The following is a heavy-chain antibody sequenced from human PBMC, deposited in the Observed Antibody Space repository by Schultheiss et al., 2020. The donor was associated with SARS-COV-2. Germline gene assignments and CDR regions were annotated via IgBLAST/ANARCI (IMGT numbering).Heavy chain of an antibody. CDR2: INPNSGGT. Sequence: ASVKVSCKASGYTFTGYYMHWVRQAPGQGLEWMGWINPNSGGTNYAQKFQGRVTMTRNRSTSTAYMELSSLRSEDTAVYYCAKDPNLTTVTIVGDWYFDLWGRGTLVTVSS. CDR3: AKDPNLTTVTIVGDWYFDL. CDR1: GYTFTGYY. J-gene: IGHJ2*01. V-gene: IGHV1-2*02. D-gene: IGHD4-17*01.